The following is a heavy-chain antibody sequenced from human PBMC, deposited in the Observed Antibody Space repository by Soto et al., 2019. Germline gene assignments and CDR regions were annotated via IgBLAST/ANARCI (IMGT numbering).Heavy chain of an antibody. Sequence: PGGSLRLSCAASGFTFSSYAMSWVRQAPGKGLEWVSTIIGSGGNTHYADSVKGRFTISRDNSKNTVYLQMNSLRAEDTAVYYCAKVATYCSSTTCYIDYWGQGTLVTVSS. D-gene: IGHD2-2*01. CDR3: AKVATYCSSTTCYIDY. V-gene: IGHV3-23*01. J-gene: IGHJ4*02. CDR1: GFTFSSYA. CDR2: IIGSGGNT.